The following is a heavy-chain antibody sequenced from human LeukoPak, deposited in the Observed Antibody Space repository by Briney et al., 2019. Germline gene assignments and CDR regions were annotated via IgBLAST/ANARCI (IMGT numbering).Heavy chain of an antibody. CDR2: MNPHSDNT. V-gene: IGHV1-8*01. CDR1: GYTFTSYD. J-gene: IGHJ6*02. D-gene: IGHD3-10*01. Sequence: GASVKVSCKASGYTFTSYDINWVRQATGQGLEWMGWMNPHSDNTAYAQKFQGRVTMTRNTSISTAYMELTSLRSEDTAVYYCARGRTTLVRTIGGMDVWGQGTTVTVSS. CDR3: ARGRTTLVRTIGGMDV.